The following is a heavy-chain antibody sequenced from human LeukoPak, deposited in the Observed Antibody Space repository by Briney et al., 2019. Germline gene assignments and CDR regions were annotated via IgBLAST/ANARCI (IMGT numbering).Heavy chain of an antibody. Sequence: GASLRLSCAASGFIFTSYSMDWVSQVPGKGLEFVSSISSTSSATYYADSVKGRFTISRDNAKNSMYLQMNSLRDEDTAVYYCARQGDLDYWGQGTLVTVCS. CDR3: ARQGDLDY. CDR2: ISSTSSAT. D-gene: IGHD3-16*01. J-gene: IGHJ4*02. V-gene: IGHV3-48*02. CDR1: GFIFTSYS.